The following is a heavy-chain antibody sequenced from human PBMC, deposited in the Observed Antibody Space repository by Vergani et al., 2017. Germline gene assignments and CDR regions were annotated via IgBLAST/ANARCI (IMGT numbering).Heavy chain of an antibody. CDR1: GFTFSSYA. V-gene: IGHV3-30-3*01. J-gene: IGHJ4*02. CDR2: ISYDGSNK. CDR3: AREWIAAAGTGAYFDY. Sequence: VQLVESGGGVVQPGRSLRLSCAASGFTFSSYAMHWVRQAPGKGLEWVAVISYDGSNKYYADSVKGRFTISRDNSKNTLYLQMNSLRAEDTAVYYCAREWIAAAGTGAYFDYWGQGTLVTVSS. D-gene: IGHD6-13*01.